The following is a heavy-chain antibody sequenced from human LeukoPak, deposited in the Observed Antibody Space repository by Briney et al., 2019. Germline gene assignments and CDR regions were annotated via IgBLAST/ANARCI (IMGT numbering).Heavy chain of an antibody. CDR3: AALSYSSGWKDFDY. D-gene: IGHD6-19*01. Sequence: EASVKVPCKASGYTFTSYDMNWVRQATGQGLEWMGWMNPNSGNTGYAQKFQGRVTMTRNTSISTAYMELSSLRSEDTAVYYCAALSYSSGWKDFDYWGQGTLVTVSS. J-gene: IGHJ4*02. CDR2: MNPNSGNT. V-gene: IGHV1-8*01. CDR1: GYTFTSYD.